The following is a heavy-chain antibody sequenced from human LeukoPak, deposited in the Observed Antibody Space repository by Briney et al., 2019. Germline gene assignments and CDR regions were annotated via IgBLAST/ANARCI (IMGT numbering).Heavy chain of an antibody. V-gene: IGHV3-11*01. J-gene: IGHJ4*02. CDR2: ISSSGSTI. CDR1: GFTFSDYY. D-gene: IGHD6-13*01. CDR3: ARVSSQQLK. Sequence: GGSLRLSCAASGFTFSDYYMSWIRQAPGKGLEWISYISSSGSTIFQSDSMKGRFTISRDNAKNSLYLQMNNLRVEDTAVYYCARVSSQQLKWGQGTLVTVSS.